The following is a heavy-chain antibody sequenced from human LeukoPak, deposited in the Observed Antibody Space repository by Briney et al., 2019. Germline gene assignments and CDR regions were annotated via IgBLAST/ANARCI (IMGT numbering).Heavy chain of an antibody. CDR2: ISGSGGST. J-gene: IGHJ3*02. CDR1: GFTFSTYG. CDR3: AIENYYGSGSYAFDI. Sequence: GGSLRLSCAASGFTFSTYGMGWVRQAPGKGLEWVSAISGSGGSTYYADSVKGRFTISRDNSKNTLYLQMNSLRAEDTAVYYCAIENYYGSGSYAFDIWGQGTMVTVSS. V-gene: IGHV3-23*01. D-gene: IGHD3-10*01.